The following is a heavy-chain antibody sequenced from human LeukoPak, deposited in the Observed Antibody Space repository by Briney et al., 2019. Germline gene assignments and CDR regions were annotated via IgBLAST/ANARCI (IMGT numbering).Heavy chain of an antibody. CDR1: GFTFSDYY. D-gene: IGHD4-11*01. J-gene: IGHJ4*02. CDR2: ISSSSSYT. CDR3: ASGRYSNYFDY. V-gene: IGHV3-11*06. Sequence: GGSLRLSCAASGFTFSDYYMSWIRQAPGKGLEWVSYISSSSSYTNYADSVKGRFTISRDNAKNSLYLQMNSLRAEDTAVYYCASGRYSNYFDYWGREPWSPSPQ.